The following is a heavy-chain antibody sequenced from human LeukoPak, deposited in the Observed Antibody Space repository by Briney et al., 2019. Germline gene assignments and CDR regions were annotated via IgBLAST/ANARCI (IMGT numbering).Heavy chain of an antibody. CDR2: IYYSGST. Sequence: SETLSLTCTVSGRSISSYYWNWIRQPPGKGLEWIGYIYYSGSTNYNPSLKSRVTISVDTSKNQFSLKLSSVTAADTAVYYCAGDSYGSDYWGQGTLVTVSS. J-gene: IGHJ4*02. CDR1: GRSISSYY. CDR3: AGDSYGSDY. D-gene: IGHD5-18*01. V-gene: IGHV4-59*01.